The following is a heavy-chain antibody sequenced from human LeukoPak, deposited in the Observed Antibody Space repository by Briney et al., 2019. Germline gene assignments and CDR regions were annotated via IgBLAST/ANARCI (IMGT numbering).Heavy chain of an antibody. Sequence: TGGSLRLSCAASGLTFRNYAMSWVRQAPGKGLEWVSAMSGSGDNTDYADSVKGRFTISRDNSKNTLYLQMNSLRAEDTAVYYCVTNRRGYCTNGVCYTASYYFDYWGQGTLVTVSS. V-gene: IGHV3-23*01. CDR3: VTNRRGYCTNGVCYTASYYFDY. CDR1: GLTFRNYA. D-gene: IGHD2-8*01. CDR2: MSGSGDNT. J-gene: IGHJ4*02.